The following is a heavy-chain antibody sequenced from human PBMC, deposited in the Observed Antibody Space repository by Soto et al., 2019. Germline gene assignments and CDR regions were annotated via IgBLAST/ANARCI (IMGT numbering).Heavy chain of an antibody. CDR1: GYTFTSYA. Sequence: QVQLVQSGAEVKKPGASVKVSCKASGYTFTSYAMHWVRQAPGQRLEWMGWINAGNGNTKYSQKFQGRVTITRDTSASTAYMELSSLRSEDTAVYYCAREPPLPTYYYDSSGIRVPGPYGMDVWGQGTTVTVSS. V-gene: IGHV1-3*01. CDR2: INAGNGNT. CDR3: AREPPLPTYYYDSSGIRVPGPYGMDV. D-gene: IGHD3-22*01. J-gene: IGHJ6*02.